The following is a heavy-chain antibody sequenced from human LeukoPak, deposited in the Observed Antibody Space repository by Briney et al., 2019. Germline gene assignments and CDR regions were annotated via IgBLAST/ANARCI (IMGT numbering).Heavy chain of an antibody. J-gene: IGHJ4*02. D-gene: IGHD4-23*01. CDR2: IIPIFGIA. Sequence: SVKVSCKASGGTFSSYAISWVRQAPGQGLEWMGRIIPIFGIANYAQKFQGRVTITADKSTSTAYMELSSLRSEDTAVYYCARHSVYGGDSSYFAYWGQGTLVTVSS. CDR1: GGTFSSYA. CDR3: ARHSVYGGDSSYFAY. V-gene: IGHV1-69*04.